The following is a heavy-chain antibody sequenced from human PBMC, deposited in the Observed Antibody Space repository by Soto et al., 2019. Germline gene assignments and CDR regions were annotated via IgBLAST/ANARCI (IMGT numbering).Heavy chain of an antibody. J-gene: IGHJ4*02. V-gene: IGHV3-9*01. D-gene: IGHD2-15*01. Sequence: GGSLRLSCAASGFTFDDYAMHWVRQAPGKGLEWVSGISWNSGSIGYADSVKGRFTISRDTSKNTLYLQMNSLRAEDTAVYYCANLCLGSCDYWGQGTLVTVSS. CDR1: GFTFDDYA. CDR2: ISWNSGSI. CDR3: ANLCLGSCDY.